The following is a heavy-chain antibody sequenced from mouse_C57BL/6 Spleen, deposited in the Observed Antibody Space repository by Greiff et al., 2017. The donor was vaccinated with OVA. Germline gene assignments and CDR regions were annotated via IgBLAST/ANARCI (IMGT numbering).Heavy chain of an antibody. CDR3: ARDGNCPYAMDY. Sequence: EVKLVESEGGLVQPGSSMKLSCTASGFTFSDYYMAWVRQVPEKGLEWVANINYDGSSTYYLDSLKSRFIISRDNAKNILYLQMSSLKSEDTATYYCARDGNCPYAMDYWGQGTSVTVSS. J-gene: IGHJ4*01. CDR2: INYDGSST. V-gene: IGHV5-16*01. CDR1: GFTFSDYY. D-gene: IGHD4-1*02.